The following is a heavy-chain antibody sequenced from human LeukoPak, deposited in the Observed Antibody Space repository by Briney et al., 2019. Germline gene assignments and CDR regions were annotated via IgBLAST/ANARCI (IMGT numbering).Heavy chain of an antibody. D-gene: IGHD3-16*01. Sequence: PGGSLRLSCAASGFTFSSYAMSWVRQAPGKGLEWVSGISGSGGGRYYADSVKGWFTISRDNSKNTLYLQMNNLRAEDTAVYYCAKGVDASGIYYYFYMDVWGKGTTVAVSS. CDR2: ISGSGGGR. CDR1: GFTFSSYA. V-gene: IGHV3-23*01. CDR3: AKGVDASGIYYYFYMDV. J-gene: IGHJ6*03.